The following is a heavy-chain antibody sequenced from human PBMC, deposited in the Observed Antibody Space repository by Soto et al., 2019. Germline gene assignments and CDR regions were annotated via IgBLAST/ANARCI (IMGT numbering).Heavy chain of an antibody. D-gene: IGHD6-6*01. Sequence: PGGSLRLSCAASGFTFYNFAMNWVRQAPGKGPYWVSGLTKSGGSTYYADSVKGRFTISRDNSKNTLYLQMNNLRAEDTAVYYCAKESDKTSSPWWGQGTLVTVSS. CDR2: LTKSGGST. CDR1: GFTFYNFA. CDR3: AKESDKTSSPW. V-gene: IGHV3-23*01. J-gene: IGHJ1*01.